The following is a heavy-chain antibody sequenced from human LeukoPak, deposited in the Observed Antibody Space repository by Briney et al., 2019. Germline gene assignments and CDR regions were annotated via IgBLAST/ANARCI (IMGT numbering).Heavy chain of an antibody. V-gene: IGHV3-48*03. CDR3: AELGITMIGGV. Sequence: GGSLRLSCVASGFTFSSYEMNWVGQAPGKGLEWVSYISSSGSTIYYADSVKGRFTISRDNAKNSLYLQMNSLRAEDTAVYYCAELGITMIGGVWGKGTTVTISS. D-gene: IGHD3-10*02. CDR1: GFTFSSYE. J-gene: IGHJ6*04. CDR2: ISSSGSTI.